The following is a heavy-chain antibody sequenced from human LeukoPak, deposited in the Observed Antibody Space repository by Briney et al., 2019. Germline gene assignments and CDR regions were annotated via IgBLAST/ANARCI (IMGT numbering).Heavy chain of an antibody. CDR1: RFTFSSYW. V-gene: IGHV3-74*01. CDR2: IKSDGSAT. J-gene: IGHJ4*02. CDR3: VRDSSKWYYDF. Sequence: KSGGSLRLSCAASRFTFSSYWIHWVRQAPGKGLVWVSHIKSDGSATGYADSVKGRFTISRDNAKNTVYLQMNSLRDEDTAVYYCVRDSSKWYYDFWGQGSLVTVSS. D-gene: IGHD6-13*01.